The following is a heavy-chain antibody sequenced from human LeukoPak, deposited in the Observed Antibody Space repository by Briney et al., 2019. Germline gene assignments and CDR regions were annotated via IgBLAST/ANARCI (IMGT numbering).Heavy chain of an antibody. V-gene: IGHV4-34*01. CDR1: GGSFSGYY. J-gene: IGHJ3*02. CDR3: ARVLSRGYSSSWYSASRGHDAFDI. Sequence: SETLSLTCAVYGGSFSGYYWSWIRQPPGKGLEWIGEINHSGSTNYNPSLKSRVTISVDTSKNQFCLKLSCVTAADTAVYYCARVLSRGYSSSWYSASRGHDAFDIWGQGTMVTVSS. D-gene: IGHD6-13*01. CDR2: INHSGST.